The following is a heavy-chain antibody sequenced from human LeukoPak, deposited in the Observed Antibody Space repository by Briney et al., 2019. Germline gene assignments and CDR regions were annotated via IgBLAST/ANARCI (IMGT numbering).Heavy chain of an antibody. CDR1: GFTFSSYA. J-gene: IGHJ6*02. D-gene: IGHD4-17*01. Sequence: GGSLRLSCAASGFTFSSYAMHWVRQAPGKGLEWVAVISYDGSNKYYAASVKGRFTISRDNSKNTLYLQMNSLRAEDTAVYYCARDYYDYGDYGMDVWGQGTTVTVSS. V-gene: IGHV3-30-3*01. CDR2: ISYDGSNK. CDR3: ARDYYDYGDYGMDV.